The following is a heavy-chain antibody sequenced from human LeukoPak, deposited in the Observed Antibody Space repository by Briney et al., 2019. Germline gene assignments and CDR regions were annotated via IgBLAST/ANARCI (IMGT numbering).Heavy chain of an antibody. Sequence: GASVKVSCKASGYTFTSYGISWVRQAPGQGLEWMGWISAYNGNTNYAQKLQGRVTMTTDTSTSTAYMELRSLRSDDTAVYYCARGYPPQIVATIGGYFDYWGQGTLVTVSS. D-gene: IGHD5-12*01. J-gene: IGHJ4*02. CDR3: ARGYPPQIVATIGGYFDY. CDR1: GYTFTSYG. CDR2: ISAYNGNT. V-gene: IGHV1-18*01.